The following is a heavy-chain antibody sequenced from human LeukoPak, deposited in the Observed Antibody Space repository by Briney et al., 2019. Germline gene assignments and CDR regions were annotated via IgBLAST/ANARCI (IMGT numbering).Heavy chain of an antibody. CDR1: GYTFDTSS. J-gene: IGHJ3*02. D-gene: IGHD1-1*01. Sequence: ASANVSCKAFGYTFDTSSISWVRQAPGQRLEWMGWISPNNGNTHYAQGVQGRVTMTTDTSRSTAYMELRSLRSDDTAVYYCTRVRNSNNWWGAFDIWGQGTMVTVSS. CDR3: TRVRNSNNWWGAFDI. CDR2: ISPNNGNT. V-gene: IGHV1-18*01.